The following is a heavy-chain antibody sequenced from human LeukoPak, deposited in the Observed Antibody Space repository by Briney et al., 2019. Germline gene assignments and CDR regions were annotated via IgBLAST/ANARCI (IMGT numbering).Heavy chain of an antibody. D-gene: IGHD6-6*01. Sequence: GESLKISCKSSGYSFSGYWIAWVRQMPGKGLEWMGIIYPGDSDTRYSPSFQGQVTISADKSISTAYLQWSSLKASDTAMYYCARHVHNSSSLDYWGQGTLVTVSS. CDR1: GYSFSGYW. J-gene: IGHJ4*02. CDR2: IYPGDSDT. V-gene: IGHV5-51*01. CDR3: ARHVHNSSSLDY.